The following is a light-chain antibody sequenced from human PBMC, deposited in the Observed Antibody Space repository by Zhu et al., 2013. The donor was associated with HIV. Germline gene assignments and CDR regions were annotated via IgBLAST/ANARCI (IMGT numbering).Light chain of an antibody. V-gene: IGKV3-15*01. CDR1: QSVNSN. J-gene: IGKJ2*01. CDR2: GAS. Sequence: EVVLTQFPGTLSLSPGQGATLSCRASQSVNSNLAWYQQKPGQAPRLLIYGASIRATGIPARFSGSGSGTEFTLIISSLQSEDFAVYYCQQYTNWPPRYTFGQGTKLEIK. CDR3: QQYTNWPPRYT.